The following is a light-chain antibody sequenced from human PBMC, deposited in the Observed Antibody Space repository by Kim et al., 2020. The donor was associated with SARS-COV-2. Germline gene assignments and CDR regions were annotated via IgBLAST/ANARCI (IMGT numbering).Light chain of an antibody. CDR2: AAS. V-gene: IGKV1-39*01. CDR3: QQSYSTLYT. Sequence: DIQMTQSPSSLSASVGDRVTITCRASQSISTYLNWYQQKPGKAPKLLIYAASSLQSGVPSRFSGSGSGTDFTLTISSLQPDDFATYYCQQSYSTLYTFGQETKLEIK. J-gene: IGKJ2*01. CDR1: QSISTY.